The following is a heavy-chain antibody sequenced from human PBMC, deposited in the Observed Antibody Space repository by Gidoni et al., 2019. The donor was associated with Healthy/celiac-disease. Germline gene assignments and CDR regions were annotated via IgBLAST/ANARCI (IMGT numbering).Heavy chain of an antibody. CDR1: GSSFTSSW. CDR3: ARHGRESSGWYSEEDY. J-gene: IGHJ4*02. CDR2: IYPGDSDT. Sequence: EVQLVQSGAAVKKPGESLKISCTGSGSSFTSSWIGWVRQMPGKGLEWMGIIYPGDSDTRYSPSFQGQVTISADKSISTAYLQWSSLKASDTAMYYCARHGRESSGWYSEEDYWGQGTLVTVSS. D-gene: IGHD6-19*01. V-gene: IGHV5-51*01.